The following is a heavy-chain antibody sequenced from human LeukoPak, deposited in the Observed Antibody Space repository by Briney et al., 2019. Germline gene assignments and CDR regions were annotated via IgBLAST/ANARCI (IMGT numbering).Heavy chain of an antibody. CDR3: ARNYYETTYDYYFDC. CDR1: GFTLWSYA. D-gene: IGHD1-26*01. V-gene: IGHV3-23*01. CDR2: ISGSGGST. J-gene: IGHJ4*02. Sequence: RGSPRLSRAASGFTLWSYAMSWVRQAPREGLEWVSAISGSGGSTYYADSVRGRFTNSRDNSKNTLYLHMNSLRAEGTALYYCARNYYETTYDYYFDCCGQGTLVTVSS.